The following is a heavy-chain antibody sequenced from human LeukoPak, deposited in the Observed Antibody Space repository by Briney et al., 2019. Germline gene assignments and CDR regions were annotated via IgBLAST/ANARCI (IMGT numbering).Heavy chain of an antibody. CDR2: IYSGGST. CDR3: ARWGITGTLDY. D-gene: IGHD1-20*01. J-gene: IGHJ4*02. Sequence: GGSLRLSCEASGFIFSDYNMNWVRQAPGKGLEWVSVIYSGGSTYYADSVKGRFTISRDNSKNTLYLQMNSLRAEDTAVYYCARWGITGTLDYWGQGTLVTVSS. V-gene: IGHV3-53*01. CDR1: GFIFSDYN.